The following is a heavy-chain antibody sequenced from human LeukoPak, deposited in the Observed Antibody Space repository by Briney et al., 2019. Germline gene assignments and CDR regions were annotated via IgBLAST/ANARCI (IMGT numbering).Heavy chain of an antibody. J-gene: IGHJ2*01. CDR2: IYHSGST. V-gene: IGHV4-38-2*02. D-gene: IGHD3-3*01. CDR1: GYSISSGYY. CDR3: ARDTAYTIFGVVIDYWYFDL. Sequence: KPSETLSLTCAVSGYSISSGYYWGWIRQPPGKGLEWIGSIYHSGSTYYNPSLKSRVTISVDTSKNQFSLKLSSVTAADTAVYYCARDTAYTIFGVVIDYWYFDLWGRGTLVTVSS.